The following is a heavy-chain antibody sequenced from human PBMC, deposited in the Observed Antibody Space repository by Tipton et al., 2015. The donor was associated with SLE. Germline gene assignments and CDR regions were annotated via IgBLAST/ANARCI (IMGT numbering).Heavy chain of an antibody. CDR1: GGSFSGYY. CDR2: IYYSGGT. J-gene: IGHJ3*02. V-gene: IGHV4-30-4*01. Sequence: TLSLTCAVYGGSFSGYYWSWIRQPPGKGLEWIGYIYYSGGTYYNPSLNSRVTISADTSKNQCSLKLSTVTAADTAVYYCATAGGSGSNDAFDIWGQGTMVTVSS. CDR3: ATAGGSGSNDAFDI. D-gene: IGHD3-10*01.